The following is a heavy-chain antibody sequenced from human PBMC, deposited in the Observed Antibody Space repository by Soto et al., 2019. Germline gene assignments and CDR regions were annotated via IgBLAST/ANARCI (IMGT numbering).Heavy chain of an antibody. Sequence: QVQLVQSGAEVRKPGASVTVSCKASGYTFTHYYVYWVRQAPGQGLEWMGIINPSVGSTSYAQNFQGRVTLTRDTSTKTVYMDLSRPRSEDSAMYYCVREVGDSSVDYWGQGTLVSVSS. CDR3: VREVGDSSVDY. CDR2: INPSVGST. D-gene: IGHD6-19*01. V-gene: IGHV1-46*01. CDR1: GYTFTHYY. J-gene: IGHJ4*02.